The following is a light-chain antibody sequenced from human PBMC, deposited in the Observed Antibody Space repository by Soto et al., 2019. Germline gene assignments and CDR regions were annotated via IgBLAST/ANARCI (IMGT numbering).Light chain of an antibody. V-gene: IGLV1-44*01. J-gene: IGLJ1*01. Sequence: QSVLTQAPSASGTPGQRVTISCSGSTSNIGSNTVNWYQQLPGTAPKLLIYSVHQRPSGVPDRLSGSKSGTSASLAISGLQAEDEADYYCAAWDDSLSGPVFGTGTKLTVL. CDR2: SVH. CDR1: TSNIGSNT. CDR3: AAWDDSLSGPV.